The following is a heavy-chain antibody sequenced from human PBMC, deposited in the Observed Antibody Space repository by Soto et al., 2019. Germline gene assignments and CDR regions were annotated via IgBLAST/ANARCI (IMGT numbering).Heavy chain of an antibody. Sequence: SETLSLTCAVYGGSFSGYYWSWIRQPPGKGLEWIGEINHSGSTNYNPSLKSRVTISVDTSKNQFSLKLSSVTAADTAVYYCAIGLLFSVFAFDIWGQGTMVTVSS. CDR3: AIGLLFSVFAFDI. D-gene: IGHD2-21*02. CDR1: GGSFSGYY. CDR2: INHSGST. J-gene: IGHJ3*02. V-gene: IGHV4-34*01.